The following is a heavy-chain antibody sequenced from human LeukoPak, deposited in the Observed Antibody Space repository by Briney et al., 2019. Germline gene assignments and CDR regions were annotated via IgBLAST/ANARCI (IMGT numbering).Heavy chain of an antibody. Sequence: SETLSLTCTVSGVSISNYFWSWIRQPAGKGLEWIGRIYTSGTTSYNPSLKSRVTMSVDTSKNQFSLRLRSVTAADTAVYYCARGQGHCSGGTCYSKWVDYWGQGTLVTVSS. CDR3: ARGQGHCSGGTCYSKWVDY. V-gene: IGHV4-4*07. CDR2: IYTSGTT. CDR1: GVSISNYF. D-gene: IGHD2-15*01. J-gene: IGHJ4*02.